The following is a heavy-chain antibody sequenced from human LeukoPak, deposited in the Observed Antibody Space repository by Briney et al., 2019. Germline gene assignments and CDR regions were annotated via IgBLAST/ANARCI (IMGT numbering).Heavy chain of an antibody. J-gene: IGHJ4*02. CDR2: IYYSGST. V-gene: IGHV4-59*01. Sequence: SETLSLTCTVSGGSISSYYWSWIRQPPGKGLEWIGYIYYSGSTNYNPSLKSRVTISLDTSKNQFSLNLSSVTGADTAVYHCARGGPGSGYHYYLDYWGQGTLVTVSS. CDR3: ARGGPGSGYHYYLDY. D-gene: IGHD3-22*01. CDR1: GGSISSYY.